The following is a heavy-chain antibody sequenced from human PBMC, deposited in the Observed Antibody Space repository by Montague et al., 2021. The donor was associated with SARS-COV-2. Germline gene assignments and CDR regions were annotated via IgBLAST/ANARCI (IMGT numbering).Heavy chain of an antibody. D-gene: IGHD3-3*01. CDR2: IYYSGST. V-gene: IGHV4-59*01. CDR1: GGSISSYY. CDR3: ARERMTIFGVVTWPAYFDY. Sequence: SETLSLTCTVSGGSISSYYWSWIRQPPGKGLEWIGYIYYSGSTNYNPSLKSRVPISVDMSKNQFSLKLSSVTAADTAVYYCARERMTIFGVVTWPAYFDYWGQGTLVTVSS. J-gene: IGHJ4*02.